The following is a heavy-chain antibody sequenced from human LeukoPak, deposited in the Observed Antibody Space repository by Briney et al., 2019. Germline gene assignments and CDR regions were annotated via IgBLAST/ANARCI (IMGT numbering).Heavy chain of an antibody. D-gene: IGHD6-19*01. J-gene: IGHJ4*02. CDR3: ARVGSSGWYVHPTLDY. CDR2: INPTNGDT. CDR1: GYTFIKYY. Sequence: ASVKVSCKASGYTFIKYYIHWVRRAPGQGLEWMAWINPTNGDTNYAQKFRDRVTMTRDTSISTAYMELTRLISDDTAVYYCARVGSSGWYVHPTLDYWGQGTLVTVSS. V-gene: IGHV1-2*02.